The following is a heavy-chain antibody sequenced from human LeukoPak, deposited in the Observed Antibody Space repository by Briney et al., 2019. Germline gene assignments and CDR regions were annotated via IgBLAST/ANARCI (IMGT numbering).Heavy chain of an antibody. CDR3: TKDLMTGFSSGWYFAY. Sequence: GGSLRLSCEGSGFSVNGYVMSWVRQAPWKGLEWLVVTGGSDDNTHYADSVKGRFTFSRDNSENRLFLQMNSLRPDDSALYYCTKDLMTGFSSGWYFAYWGQGTLVTVSS. V-gene: IGHV3-23*01. J-gene: IGHJ4*02. CDR2: TGGSDDNT. D-gene: IGHD6-19*01. CDR1: GFSVNGYV.